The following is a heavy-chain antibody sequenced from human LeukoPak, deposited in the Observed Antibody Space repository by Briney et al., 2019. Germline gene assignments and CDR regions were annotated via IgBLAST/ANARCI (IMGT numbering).Heavy chain of an antibody. V-gene: IGHV3-30*02. CDR1: GFIFSTYG. CDR3: AKDQQLQPFHY. Sequence: GGSLRLSCAASGFIFSTYGMHWVRQAPGKGLEWVAFMQFDGSDEFYADSVKGRFTISRDNSKNTLYLQMNSLRPEDTSVYYCAKDQQLQPFHYWGQGTLVTVSS. J-gene: IGHJ4*02. D-gene: IGHD2-2*01. CDR2: MQFDGSDE.